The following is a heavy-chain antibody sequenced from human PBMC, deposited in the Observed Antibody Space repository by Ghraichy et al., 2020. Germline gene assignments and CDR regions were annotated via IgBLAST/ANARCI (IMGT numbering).Heavy chain of an antibody. CDR2: IYYSGST. Sequence: SETLSLTCTVSGGSISSYYWSWIRQPPGKGLEWIGYIYYSGSTNYNPSLKSRVTISVDTSKNQFSLKLSSVTAADTAVYYCARCRATYYYGMDVWGQGTTVTVSS. CDR3: ARCRATYYYGMDV. V-gene: IGHV4-59*08. CDR1: GGSISSYY. J-gene: IGHJ6*02. D-gene: IGHD1-26*01.